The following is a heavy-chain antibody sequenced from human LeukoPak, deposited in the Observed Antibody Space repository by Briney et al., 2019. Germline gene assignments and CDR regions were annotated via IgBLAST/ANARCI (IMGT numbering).Heavy chain of an antibody. V-gene: IGHV3-48*04. CDR3: ARGALGNWNYDY. D-gene: IGHD1-7*01. Sequence: GGSLRLSCAASGFTFSSYSMNCVRQAPGKGLEWVSYISSSSSTIYYADSVEGRFTISRDNAKNSLYLQMNSLRAEDTAVYYCARGALGNWNYDYWGQGALVTVSS. J-gene: IGHJ4*02. CDR2: ISSSSSTI. CDR1: GFTFSSYS.